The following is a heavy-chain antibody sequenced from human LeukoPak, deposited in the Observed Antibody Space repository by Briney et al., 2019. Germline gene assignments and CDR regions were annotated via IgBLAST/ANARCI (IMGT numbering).Heavy chain of an antibody. V-gene: IGHV3-23*03. CDR2: IYGDGST. D-gene: IGHD6-13*01. Sequence: GGSLRLSCAASGFTFGSYAMSWVRQAPGKGLEWVSLIYGDGSTYYADSVKGRFTISRDNSKNTLYLQMNSLRAEDTAVYYCAKKYNGYSSSCSGAFDYWGQGTLVTVSS. CDR1: GFTFGSYA. J-gene: IGHJ4*02. CDR3: AKKYNGYSSSCSGAFDY.